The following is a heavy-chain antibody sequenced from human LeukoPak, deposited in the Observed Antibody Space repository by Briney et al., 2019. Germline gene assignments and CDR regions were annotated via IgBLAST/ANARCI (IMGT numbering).Heavy chain of an antibody. D-gene: IGHD3-10*01. V-gene: IGHV4-34*01. CDR1: GGSFSGYY. CDR2: INHSGSS. J-gene: IGHJ5*02. Sequence: SETLSLTCAVYGGSFSGYYWSWIRQPPGKGLEWIGVINHSGSSNYNPSLKSRVTISVDTSKNQFSLKLSSVTAADTAVYYCARRYYGSGKYNWFDPWGQGTLVTVSS. CDR3: ARRYYGSGKYNWFDP.